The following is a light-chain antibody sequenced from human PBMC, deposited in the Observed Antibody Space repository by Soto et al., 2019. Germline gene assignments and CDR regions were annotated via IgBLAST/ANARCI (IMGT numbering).Light chain of an antibody. CDR2: DAS. J-gene: IGKJ1*01. CDR3: QQYTNTNNPWM. Sequence: DKRLTQSLPTLSASVEDRVTITCRAIQTITTWMACYQHKPGKAPKLLVYDASTLQSGVATRFSGSGSGTEFTLIISGLQPEDSATYYCQQYTNTNNPWMLGQGTKVDIK. V-gene: IGKV1-5*01. CDR1: QTITTW.